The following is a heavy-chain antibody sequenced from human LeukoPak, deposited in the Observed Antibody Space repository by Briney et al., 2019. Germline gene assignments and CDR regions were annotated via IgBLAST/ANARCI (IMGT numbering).Heavy chain of an antibody. CDR1: GFTFSSYG. Sequence: QTGGSLRLSCAASGFTFSSYGMSWVGQAPGKGLEWVSAISGSGGSTYYADSVKGRFTISRDNSKNTLYLQMNSLRAEDTAVYYCAKDGVVVAAYFFDYWGQGTLVTVSS. D-gene: IGHD2-15*01. CDR2: ISGSGGST. CDR3: AKDGVVVAAYFFDY. J-gene: IGHJ4*02. V-gene: IGHV3-23*01.